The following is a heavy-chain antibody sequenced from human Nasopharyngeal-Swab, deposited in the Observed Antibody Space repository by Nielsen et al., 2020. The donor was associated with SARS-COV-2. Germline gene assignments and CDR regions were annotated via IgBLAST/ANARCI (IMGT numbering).Heavy chain of an antibody. J-gene: IGHJ3*02. V-gene: IGHV3-30-3*02. CDR3: TKNLRSEYLHDAFDI. CDR1: GFTFSSYG. CDR2: ISYDGSNK. D-gene: IGHD3-3*01. Sequence: GESLKISCAASGFTFSSYGMHWVRQAPGKGLEWVAVISYDGSNKYYADSVKGRFTISRDNSKNTLYLEMNSLRTDDTAVYYCTKNLRSEYLHDAFDIWGQGTMVTVSS.